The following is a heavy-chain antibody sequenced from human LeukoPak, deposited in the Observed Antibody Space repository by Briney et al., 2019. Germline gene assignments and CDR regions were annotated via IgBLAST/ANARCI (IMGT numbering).Heavy chain of an antibody. CDR3: AREITMVRGVEAGHYYYYGMDV. CDR2: ISAYNGNT. V-gene: IGHV1-18*01. CDR1: GYTFTSYG. Sequence: ASVKVSCKASGYTFTSYGISWVRQAPGQGLEWMGWISAYNGNTNYAQKLQGRVTMTTDTSTSTAYMELRSLRSDDTAVYYCAREITMVRGVEAGHYYYYGMDVWGQGTTVTVSS. J-gene: IGHJ6*02. D-gene: IGHD3-10*01.